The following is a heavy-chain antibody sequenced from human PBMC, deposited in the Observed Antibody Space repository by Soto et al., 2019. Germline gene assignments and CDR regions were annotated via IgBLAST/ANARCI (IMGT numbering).Heavy chain of an antibody. Sequence: SETLSLTCAVSGGPLSDYNWNWIRQSPGKGPEWIGEINHKGDTNHSPSLRSRITISVDTTKSQFSLKLRSVTAADTAVYYCATNTRFIFEYWGQGALVTVS. V-gene: IGHV4-34*01. CDR3: ATNTRFIFEY. J-gene: IGHJ4*02. D-gene: IGHD2-2*01. CDR2: INHKGDT. CDR1: GGPLSDYN.